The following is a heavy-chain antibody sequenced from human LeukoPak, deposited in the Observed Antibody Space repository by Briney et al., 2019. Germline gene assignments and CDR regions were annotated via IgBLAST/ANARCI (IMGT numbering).Heavy chain of an antibody. CDR1: GFTFSSYT. CDR3: ASEDCSSTSCSQDAFDI. D-gene: IGHD2-2*01. Sequence: PGGSLRLSCAASGFTFSSYTMNWVRQAPGKGLEWVSRIGSSSSYIYYADSVKGRFTISRDDAKNSLYLQMNSLRDEDTAVYYCASEDCSSTSCSQDAFDIRGQGTMVTVSS. V-gene: IGHV3-21*01. J-gene: IGHJ3*02. CDR2: IGSSSSYI.